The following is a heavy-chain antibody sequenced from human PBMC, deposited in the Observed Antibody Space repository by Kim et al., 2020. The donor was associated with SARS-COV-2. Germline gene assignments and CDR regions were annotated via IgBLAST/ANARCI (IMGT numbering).Heavy chain of an antibody. CDR3: AAGTGYNSPDY. Sequence: SVKVSCKASGFTFRNSAVQWVRQARGQGLEWIGWVVVGSGVKKYAQKFQERVIITRDMSTSKAYMELSSLRSADTALYYCAAGTGYNSPDYWGYGTLVT. J-gene: IGHJ4*01. V-gene: IGHV1-58*01. CDR1: GFTFRNSA. CDR2: VVVGSGVK. D-gene: IGHD3-22*01.